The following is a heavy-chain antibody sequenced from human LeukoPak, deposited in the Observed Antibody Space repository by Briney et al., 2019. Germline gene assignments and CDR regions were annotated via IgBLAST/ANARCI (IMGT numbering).Heavy chain of an antibody. D-gene: IGHD1-26*01. CDR3: AREPWGAKGAAWGMDV. Sequence: GGSLRLSCAASGFTFSSYAMSWVRQAPGKGLEWVSVIKGRFTISRDISKNTLYLQMDSLRAEDTAVYYCAREPWGAKGAAWGMDVWGQGTTVTVSS. CDR2: I. CDR1: GFTFSSYA. V-gene: IGHV3-23*01. J-gene: IGHJ6*02.